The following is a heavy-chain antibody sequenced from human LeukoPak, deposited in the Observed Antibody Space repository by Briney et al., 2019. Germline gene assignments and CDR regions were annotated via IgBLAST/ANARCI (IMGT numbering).Heavy chain of an antibody. Sequence: GGSLRLSCAASGFTFSSYAMSWVRQAPGKGLEWVSAISGSGGSTYYADSVKGRFTISRDNSKNTLYLQMNSLRAEDTAVYYCAKDLVYDSSGYYTPGAFDIWGQGTMVTLSS. CDR2: ISGSGGST. V-gene: IGHV3-23*01. D-gene: IGHD3-22*01. CDR1: GFTFSSYA. J-gene: IGHJ3*02. CDR3: AKDLVYDSSGYYTPGAFDI.